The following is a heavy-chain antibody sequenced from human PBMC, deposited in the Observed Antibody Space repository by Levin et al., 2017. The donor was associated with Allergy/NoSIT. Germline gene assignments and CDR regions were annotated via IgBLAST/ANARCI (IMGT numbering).Heavy chain of an antibody. CDR3: AKDLSSYYDILTGYADY. J-gene: IGHJ4*02. Sequence: PGGSLRLSCAASGFTFSRYGMHWVRQAPGKGLEWVAVISYDGSNKYYADSVKGRFTISRDNSKNTLYLQMNSLRTEDTAVYYCAKDLSSYYDILTGYADYWGQGTLVTVSS. V-gene: IGHV3-30*18. CDR2: ISYDGSNK. CDR1: GFTFSRYG. D-gene: IGHD3-9*01.